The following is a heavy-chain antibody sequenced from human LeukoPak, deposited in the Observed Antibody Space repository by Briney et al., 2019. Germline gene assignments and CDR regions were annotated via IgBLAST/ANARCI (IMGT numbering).Heavy chain of an antibody. D-gene: IGHD3-22*01. J-gene: IGHJ4*02. Sequence: SETLSLTCTVSGGSISSGGYYWSWIRQHPGKGLEWIGYIYYSGSTYYNPSLKSRVTISVDTSKNQFSLKLSSVTAADTAVYYCARGPEGYYGSSGYYVYWGQGTLVTVSS. CDR2: IYYSGST. CDR1: GGSISSGGYY. CDR3: ARGPEGYYGSSGYYVY. V-gene: IGHV4-31*03.